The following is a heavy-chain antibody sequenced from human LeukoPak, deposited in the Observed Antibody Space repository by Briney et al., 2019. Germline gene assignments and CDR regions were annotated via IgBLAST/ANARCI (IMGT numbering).Heavy chain of an antibody. CDR2: IKSKTDGGTT. V-gene: IGHV3-15*01. Sequence: GGSLRLSCAASGFTFSNAWMSWVRQAPGKGLEWVGRIKSKTDGGTTDYAAPVKGRFNISRDDSKNTLYLQMNSLKTEDTAVYYCTTDPRAYDYLVYYYYGMDVWGQGTTVTVSS. J-gene: IGHJ6*02. D-gene: IGHD5-12*01. CDR3: TTDPRAYDYLVYYYYGMDV. CDR1: GFTFSNAW.